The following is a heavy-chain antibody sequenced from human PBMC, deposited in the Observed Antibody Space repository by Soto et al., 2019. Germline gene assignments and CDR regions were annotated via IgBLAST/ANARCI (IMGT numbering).Heavy chain of an antibody. J-gene: IGHJ4*02. D-gene: IGHD6-19*01. V-gene: IGHV3-7*01. CDR3: ARGWATTAGTGDN. Sequence: ELQLVESGGGLVQPGGSLRLSCVVSRFTFSNYWMSWVRQAPGKGLEWVANIKQDGSETYYVDSVKGRFTISRDNAKNSLYLQMTSLRGDDTAVYYCARGWATTAGTGDNWGQGTLVIVSS. CDR2: IKQDGSET. CDR1: RFTFSNYW.